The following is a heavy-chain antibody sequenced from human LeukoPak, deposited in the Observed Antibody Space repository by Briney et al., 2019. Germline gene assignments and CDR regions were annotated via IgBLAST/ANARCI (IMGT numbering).Heavy chain of an antibody. CDR1: GFTFSTYW. CDR3: VRGCGRSSCPYYLDS. Sequence: PGGSLRLSCAASGFTFSTYWMSWVRQAPGKVLEWVATIRQDGSEKLYVDSVEGRFTISRDNAKNSLFLQMSSLGVEDTAVYYCVRGCGRSSCPYYLDSWGQGALVTVSS. D-gene: IGHD2-21*01. J-gene: IGHJ4*02. V-gene: IGHV3-7*01. CDR2: IRQDGSEK.